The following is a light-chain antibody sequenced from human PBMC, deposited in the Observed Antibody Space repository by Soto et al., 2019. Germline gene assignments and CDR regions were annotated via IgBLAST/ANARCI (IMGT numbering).Light chain of an antibody. V-gene: IGLV2-14*01. CDR3: SSYTTNSTYL. CDR1: SSDVGGYKY. CDR2: VVS. J-gene: IGLJ1*01. Sequence: QSVLTQPASVSGSPGQSITITCTGTSSDVGGYKYVSWYQQHPGKAPKLLIYVVSNRPSGVSNRFSGSKAGNTASLTISGLRAEDEADYYCSSYTTNSTYLFGTGTKLTVL.